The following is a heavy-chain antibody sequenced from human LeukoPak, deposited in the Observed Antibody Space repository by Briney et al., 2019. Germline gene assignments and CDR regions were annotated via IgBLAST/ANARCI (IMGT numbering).Heavy chain of an antibody. CDR1: EYTFTDYA. CDR3: ARGRWSATTASYYLDF. Sequence: ASVRVSCKASEYTFTDYAINWVRQAPGQRLEWMGWINAGNGNTRYSQRFQGRVTITRDTSASTAYMELSSLTSEDTAVYYCARGRWSATTASYYLDFWGQGTLVTVSS. D-gene: IGHD5-24*01. V-gene: IGHV1-3*01. CDR2: INAGNGNT. J-gene: IGHJ4*02.